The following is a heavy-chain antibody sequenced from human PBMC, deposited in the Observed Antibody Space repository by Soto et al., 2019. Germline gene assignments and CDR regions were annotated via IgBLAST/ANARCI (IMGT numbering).Heavy chain of an antibody. CDR2: IDPSDSYT. J-gene: IGHJ5*02. D-gene: IGHD3-3*01. Sequence: GESLKISFKGSGYSFTSYLISWVRQMPVKGLEWMGRIDPSDSYTNYSPSFQGHVTISADKSISTAYLQWSSLKASDTAMYYCARHRYDFWSDKNWFDPWGQGTLVTVSS. CDR1: GYSFTSYL. V-gene: IGHV5-10-1*01. CDR3: ARHRYDFWSDKNWFDP.